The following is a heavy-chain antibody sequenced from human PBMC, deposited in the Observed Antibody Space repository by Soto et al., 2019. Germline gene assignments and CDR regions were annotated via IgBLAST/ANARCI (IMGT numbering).Heavy chain of an antibody. V-gene: IGHV4-34*01. CDR3: ARFRAKITVVTRQWYFDL. J-gene: IGHJ2*01. CDR1: GGSFSGYY. D-gene: IGHD2-21*02. Sequence: QVQLQQWGAGLLKPSETLSLTCAVYGGSFSGYYWSWIRQPPGKGLEWIGEINHSGSTNYNPSLKRRVTISVDTSKNQFSLKLSSVTAADTAVYYCARFRAKITVVTRQWYFDLWGRGTLVTVSS. CDR2: INHSGST.